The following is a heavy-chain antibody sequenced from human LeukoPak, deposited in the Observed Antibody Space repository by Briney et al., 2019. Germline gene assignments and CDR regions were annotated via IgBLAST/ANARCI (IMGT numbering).Heavy chain of an antibody. V-gene: IGHV1-69*05. CDR3: ASNPCSGGSCSTYYFDY. J-gene: IGHJ4*02. D-gene: IGHD2-15*01. CDR2: IIPIFGTA. CDR1: GGTFSSYA. Sequence: GASVKVSCKASGGTFSSYAISWVRQAPGQGLEWMGGIIPIFGTANYAQKFQGRVTITTDESTSTAYMELSSLRSEDTAVYYCASNPCSGGSCSTYYFDYWGQGTLVTVSS.